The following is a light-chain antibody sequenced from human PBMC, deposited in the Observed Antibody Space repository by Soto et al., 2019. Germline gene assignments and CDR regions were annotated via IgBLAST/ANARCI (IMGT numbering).Light chain of an antibody. J-gene: IGKJ4*01. CDR1: QTINNNY. Sequence: IILTQSPGTLSLSPGERVTLSCKASQTINNNYVAWYQQRPGRAPRLLVYGASASATGIPDRFRGSGAGTDFTLTISRLEPEDFAVYYCQHHGDLIGFGGGTKV. CDR3: QHHGDLIG. CDR2: GAS. V-gene: IGKV3-20*01.